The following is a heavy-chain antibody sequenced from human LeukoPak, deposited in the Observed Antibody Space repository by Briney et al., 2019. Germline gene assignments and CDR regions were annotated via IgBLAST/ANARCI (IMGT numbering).Heavy chain of an antibody. CDR3: ARNSGSSFDY. Sequence: SETLSLTCTVSGGSISSYYWSWIRQPPGKGLEWIGYIYYSGSTNYNPSLKSRVTISVDTSKNQFSLTLSSVTAADTAVYYCARNSGSSFDYWGQGTLVTVSS. CDR1: GGSISSYY. CDR2: IYYSGST. D-gene: IGHD1-26*01. V-gene: IGHV4-59*01. J-gene: IGHJ4*02.